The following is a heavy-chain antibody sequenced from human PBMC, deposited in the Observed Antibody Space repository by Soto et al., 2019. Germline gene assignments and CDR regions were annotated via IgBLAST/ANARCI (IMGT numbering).Heavy chain of an antibody. V-gene: IGHV4-31*11. CDR1: GGSIDSAGSY. CDR2: IYQGGTT. CDR3: ARYCSGGTCYDRIDY. Sequence: QVQLQESGPGLVRPSQTLFLTCAVSGGSIDSAGSYWSWIRHVSGGGLEWMGQIYQGGTTDYNPSLRSRIIMSADTPKNQFSLELNSVTVADTAVHYCARYCSGGTCYDRIDYWGQGTLVTVSS. D-gene: IGHD2-15*01. J-gene: IGHJ4*02.